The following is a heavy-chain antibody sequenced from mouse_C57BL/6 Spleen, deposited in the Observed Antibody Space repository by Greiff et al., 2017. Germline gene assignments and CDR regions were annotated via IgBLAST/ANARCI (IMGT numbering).Heavy chain of an antibody. Sequence: VQLQESGAELVRPGASVKLSCKASGYTFTDYYINWVKQRPGQGLEWIARIYPGSGNTYYNEKFKGKATLTAEKSSSTAYMQLSSLTSEDSAVYFCATSPSYYGSSLDFDYWGQGTTLTVSS. V-gene: IGHV1-76*01. J-gene: IGHJ2*01. CDR1: GYTFTDYY. D-gene: IGHD1-1*01. CDR2: IYPGSGNT. CDR3: ATSPSYYGSSLDFDY.